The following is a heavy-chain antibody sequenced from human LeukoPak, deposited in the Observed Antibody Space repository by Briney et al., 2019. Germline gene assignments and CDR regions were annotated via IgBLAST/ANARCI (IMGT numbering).Heavy chain of an antibody. J-gene: IGHJ4*02. D-gene: IGHD4/OR15-4a*01. CDR2: INLSGGST. CDR3: ARDLDYGEKSEDY. CDR1: GFTFINYY. V-gene: IGHV1-46*01. Sequence: ASAKVSCKASGFTFINYYMHWVRQAPGQGLEWLGIINLSGGSTHYPQKFQDRVTMTRDTSTSTVYMELSSLRSEDTAVYYCARDLDYGEKSEDYWGQGTLVTVSS.